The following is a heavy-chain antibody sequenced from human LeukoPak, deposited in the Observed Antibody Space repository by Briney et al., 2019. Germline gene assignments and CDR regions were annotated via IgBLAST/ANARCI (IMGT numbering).Heavy chain of an antibody. CDR1: GFTFSRYA. Sequence: GGSLRLSCAASGFTFSRYAMSWVRQAPGKGLEWVSAISGNGGSTYHADSVKGRFTISRDNSKNTLYLQMNSLRAEDTAVYYCAKSIDSSGYYGMVDYWGQGTLVTVSS. V-gene: IGHV3-23*01. CDR2: ISGNGGST. CDR3: AKSIDSSGYYGMVDY. D-gene: IGHD3-22*01. J-gene: IGHJ4*02.